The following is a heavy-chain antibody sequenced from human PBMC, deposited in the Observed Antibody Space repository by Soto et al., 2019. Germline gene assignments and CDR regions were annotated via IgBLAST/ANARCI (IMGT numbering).Heavy chain of an antibody. CDR2: IKSKTDGGTT. J-gene: IGHJ6*02. CDR3: TTTEPLRYFDWLTMDYYYGMDV. CDR1: GFTFSNAW. D-gene: IGHD3-9*01. V-gene: IGHV3-15*01. Sequence: PGGSLRLSCAASGFTFSNAWMSWVRQAPGKGLEWVGRIKSKTDGGTTDYAAPVKGRFTISRDDSKNTLYLQTNSLKTEDTAVYYCTTTEPLRYFDWLTMDYYYGMDVWGQGTTVTVSS.